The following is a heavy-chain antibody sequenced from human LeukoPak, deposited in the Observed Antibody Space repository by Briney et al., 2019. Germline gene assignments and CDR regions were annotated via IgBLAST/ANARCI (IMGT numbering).Heavy chain of an antibody. CDR2: IYYSGST. V-gene: IGHV4-61*01. CDR1: GGSVSSGSYY. J-gene: IGHJ6*04. Sequence: SETLSLTRTVSGGSVSSGSYYWSWIRQPPGKGLEWIGYIYYSGSTNYNPSLKSRVTISVDTSKNQFSLKVSSVTAADTAVYYCARDSFSAAAGRYGMDVWGKGTTVTVSS. D-gene: IGHD6-13*01. CDR3: ARDSFSAAAGRYGMDV.